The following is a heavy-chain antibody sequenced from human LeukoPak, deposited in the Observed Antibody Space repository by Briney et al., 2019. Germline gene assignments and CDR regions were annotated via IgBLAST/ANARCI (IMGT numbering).Heavy chain of an antibody. CDR3: AKDFLRDDYGNWFDP. Sequence: PGGSLRLSCAASGFTLTSYAMSWVRQAPGKGLEWVSFISGIGGGTYYAESVEGRFTVSRDNSTNTLYLQMNSLRAEDTAVYYCAKDFLRDDYGNWFDPWGQGSLVTVSS. D-gene: IGHD4-17*01. CDR2: ISGIGGGT. J-gene: IGHJ5*02. CDR1: GFTLTSYA. V-gene: IGHV3-23*01.